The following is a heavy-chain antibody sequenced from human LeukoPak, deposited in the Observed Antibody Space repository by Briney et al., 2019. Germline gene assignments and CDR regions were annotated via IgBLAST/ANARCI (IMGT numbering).Heavy chain of an antibody. CDR1: GFTHHSNY. J-gene: IGHJ4*02. V-gene: IGHV3-53*01. D-gene: IGHD2-15*01. CDR3: ARGSGSIDY. Sequence: GGPLTLSCAASGFTHHSNYMLWVRPAPGKGLEWVSVIHSGRSTYYADSVKGRFTISRDNSKNTLYLQMNSLRAEDTAVYYCARGSGSIDYWGQGTLVTVSS. CDR2: IHSGRST.